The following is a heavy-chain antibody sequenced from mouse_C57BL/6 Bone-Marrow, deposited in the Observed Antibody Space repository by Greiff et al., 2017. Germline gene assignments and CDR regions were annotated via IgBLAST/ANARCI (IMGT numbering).Heavy chain of an antibody. CDR3: ARVYDYDDGYYYAMDY. CDR2: IYPGDGDT. J-gene: IGHJ4*01. V-gene: IGHV1-82*01. Sequence: QVQLQQSGPELVKPGASVKISCKASGYAFSSSWMNWVKQRPGKGLEWIGRIYPGDGDTNYKGKFKGKATLTADKSSSTAYMQLSSLTSEDAAVYFCARVYDYDDGYYYAMDYWGQGTSVTVSS. CDR1: GYAFSSSW. D-gene: IGHD2-4*01.